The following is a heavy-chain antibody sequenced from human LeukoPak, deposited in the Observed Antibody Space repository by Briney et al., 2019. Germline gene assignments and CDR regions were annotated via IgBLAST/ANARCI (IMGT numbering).Heavy chain of an antibody. CDR3: ARARRDGYNTPRDY. D-gene: IGHD5-24*01. Sequence: PGGSLRLSCAASGFTFSSYSMNWVRQAPGKGLEWVSSISSSSSYIYYADSVKGRFTISRDNAKNSLYLQMNSLRAEDTAVYYCARARRDGYNTPRDYWGQGTLVTVSS. J-gene: IGHJ4*02. CDR2: ISSSSSYI. V-gene: IGHV3-21*01. CDR1: GFTFSSYS.